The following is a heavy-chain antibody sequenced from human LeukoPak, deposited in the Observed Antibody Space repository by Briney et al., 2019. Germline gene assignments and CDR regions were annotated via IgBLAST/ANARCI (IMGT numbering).Heavy chain of an antibody. CDR3: ARQYYGDSAGAY. D-gene: IGHD4-17*01. Sequence: ASVKVSCKASGYTFTGYYMHWVRQAPGQGLEWMGWINPNSGGTNYAQKFQGRVTMTRDTSISTAYMELSRLRSDDTAVYYCARQYYGDSAGAYWGQGTLVTVSS. CDR1: GYTFTGYY. CDR2: INPNSGGT. J-gene: IGHJ4*02. V-gene: IGHV1-2*02.